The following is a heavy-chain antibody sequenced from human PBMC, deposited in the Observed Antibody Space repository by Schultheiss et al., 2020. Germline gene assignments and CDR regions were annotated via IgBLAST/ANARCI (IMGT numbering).Heavy chain of an antibody. Sequence: GGSLRLSCAASGFTFSSYSMNWVRQAPGKGLEWVSSISSSSSYIYYADSVKGRFTISRENAKNSLYLQMNSLRAEDTAVYYCARRGSGYSSSSNAFDIWGQGTMVT. CDR2: ISSSSSYI. V-gene: IGHV3-21*01. D-gene: IGHD6-6*01. CDR3: ARRGSGYSSSSNAFDI. J-gene: IGHJ3*02. CDR1: GFTFSSYS.